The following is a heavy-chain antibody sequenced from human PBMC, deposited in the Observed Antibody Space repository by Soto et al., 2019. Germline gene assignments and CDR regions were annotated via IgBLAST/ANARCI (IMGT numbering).Heavy chain of an antibody. Sequence: GGSLSLSCAASGFTFSNYVVNWVRRAPGKGLEWLSSMSVTGGGTYYADSVKGRFTISRDNSKNTLYLQMNSLRAEDTAIYYCAKGLEQQLVRIAFDIWGQGTMVTVSS. CDR1: GFTFSNYV. CDR3: AKGLEQQLVRIAFDI. CDR2: MSVTGGGT. D-gene: IGHD6-13*01. V-gene: IGHV3-23*01. J-gene: IGHJ3*02.